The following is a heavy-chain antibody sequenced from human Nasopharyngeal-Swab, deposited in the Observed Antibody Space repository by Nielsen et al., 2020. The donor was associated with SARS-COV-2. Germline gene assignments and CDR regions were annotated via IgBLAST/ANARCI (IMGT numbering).Heavy chain of an antibody. D-gene: IGHD7-27*01. CDR1: GFTFSSYW. CDR3: AKKDRITGGYGMDV. J-gene: IGHJ6*02. V-gene: IGHV3-74*01. Sequence: GESLKISCAASGFTFSSYWMHWVRQAPGKGLVWVSRINSDGSSTSYADSVKGRFTISRDNSKNTLYLQMNSLRAEDTAVYYCAKKDRITGGYGMDVWGQGTTVTVSS. CDR2: INSDGSST.